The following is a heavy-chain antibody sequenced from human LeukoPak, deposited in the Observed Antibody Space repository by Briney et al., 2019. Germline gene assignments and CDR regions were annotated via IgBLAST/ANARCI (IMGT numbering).Heavy chain of an antibody. Sequence: PSETLSLTCAVYGGSFSGYYWSWVRQPPGKGLEWIGEINHSGSTNYNPSLKSRVTISVDTSKNQFSLKLSSVTAADTAVYYCARGRSLRFLEWYTHYFDYWGQGTLVTVSS. CDR2: INHSGST. CDR1: GGSFSGYY. D-gene: IGHD3-3*01. CDR3: ARGRSLRFLEWYTHYFDY. J-gene: IGHJ4*02. V-gene: IGHV4-34*01.